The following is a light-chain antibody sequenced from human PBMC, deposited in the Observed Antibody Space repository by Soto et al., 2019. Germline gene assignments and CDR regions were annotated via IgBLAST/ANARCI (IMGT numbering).Light chain of an antibody. Sequence: QSALTQPASVSGSPGQSITISSTGTSSDVGAYNYVSWFQQRPGKAPKLIIFEVTDRPSGVSPRFSASKSDNTASLTISGLQPDDEADYFCCSYATNNTWVFGGGTKVTVL. J-gene: IGLJ3*02. V-gene: IGLV2-14*01. CDR1: SSDVGAYNY. CDR2: EVT. CDR3: CSYATNNTWV.